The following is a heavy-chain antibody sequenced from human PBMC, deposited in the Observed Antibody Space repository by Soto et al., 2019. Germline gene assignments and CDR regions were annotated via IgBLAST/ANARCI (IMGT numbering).Heavy chain of an antibody. CDR2: IYYSGST. D-gene: IGHD3-9*01. J-gene: IGHJ5*02. V-gene: IGHV4-61*01. CDR1: GGSVSSGSYY. CDR3: ARVGILTGSPGNWFDP. Sequence: SETLSLTCTVSGGSVSSGSYYWSWIRQPPGKGLEWIGYIYYSGSTNYNPSLKSRVTISVDTSKNQFSLKLSSVTAADTAVYYCARVGILTGSPGNWFDPWGKGPLVTVSS.